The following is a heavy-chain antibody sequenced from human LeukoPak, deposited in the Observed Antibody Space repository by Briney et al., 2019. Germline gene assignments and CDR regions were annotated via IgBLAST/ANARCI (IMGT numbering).Heavy chain of an antibody. CDR2: IYYSGST. V-gene: IGHV4-59*01. J-gene: IGHJ4*02. Sequence: SETLSLTCTVSGGSISSYYWSWIRQPPGKGLDWIGYIYYSGSTNYNPSLKSRVTISVDTSKNQFSLKLSSVTAADTAVYYCARGAVSVHYYFDYWGQGTLVTVSS. CDR1: GGSISSYY. D-gene: IGHD3-10*01. CDR3: ARGAVSVHYYFDY.